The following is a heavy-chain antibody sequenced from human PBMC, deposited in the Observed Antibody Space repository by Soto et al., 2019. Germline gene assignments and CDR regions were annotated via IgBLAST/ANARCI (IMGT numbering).Heavy chain of an antibody. CDR1: GYTFIYFW. CDR2: IYPGASDI. Sequence: GESLKISCQASGYTFIYFWVAWVRQVPGKGLEWMGVIYPGASDIRYSPSFEGHVTISADKSTNTAYLQWSSLRAEDTAVYYCVRDGSTGWHFDSWGQGTLVTVSS. J-gene: IGHJ4*02. V-gene: IGHV5-51*01. CDR3: VRDGSTGWHFDS. D-gene: IGHD6-19*01.